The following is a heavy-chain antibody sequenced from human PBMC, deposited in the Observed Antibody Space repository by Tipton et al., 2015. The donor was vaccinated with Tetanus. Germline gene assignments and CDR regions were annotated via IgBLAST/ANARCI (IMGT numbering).Heavy chain of an antibody. CDR1: EFLFSSFG. V-gene: IGHV3-30*03. D-gene: IGHD3-22*01. CDR3: ARDGDTSGHYGIFDS. Sequence: SLRLSCEASEFLFSSFGMHWVRQAPGKGLEWVALISHDGSHRDYADSVKGRCAVSRDNSKNTVYLQMNSLSAEDTAVYYCARDGDTSGHYGIFDSWGQGTLLIVSS. J-gene: IGHJ4*02. CDR2: ISHDGSHR.